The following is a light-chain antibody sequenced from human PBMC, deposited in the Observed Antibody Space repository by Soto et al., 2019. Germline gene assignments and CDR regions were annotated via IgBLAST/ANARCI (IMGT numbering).Light chain of an antibody. J-gene: IGKJ5*01. V-gene: IGKV3-20*01. CDR2: SAS. CDR1: QSVSSNY. CDR3: QKYDTSPIT. Sequence: EIVLTQSPGTLSLSPGERATLSCRASQSVSSNYLAWYQQTPGQAPRLLISSASSRATGIPDRFSGGGSGTDFTLTISRLEPEDFAVYYCQKYDTSPITFGQGTRLEIK.